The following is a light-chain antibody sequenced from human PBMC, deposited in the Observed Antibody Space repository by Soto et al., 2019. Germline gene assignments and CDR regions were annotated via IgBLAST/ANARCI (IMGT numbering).Light chain of an antibody. Sequence: EIVLTQSPGTLSLSPGERATLSCRASQSVGSSYLAWYLQKPGQAPRLLIYVASDRATGIPDRFSGSGSGTAFTLIISRLEPEDFAVYYCQQSGNSPWPFAHWTQVEIK. CDR3: QQSGNSPWP. J-gene: IGKJ1*01. V-gene: IGKV3-20*01. CDR1: QSVGSSY. CDR2: VAS.